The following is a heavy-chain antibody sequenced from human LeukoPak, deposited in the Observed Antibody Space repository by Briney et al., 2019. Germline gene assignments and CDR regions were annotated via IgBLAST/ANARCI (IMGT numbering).Heavy chain of an antibody. CDR1: GYTFTSYG. J-gene: IGHJ6*02. CDR2: FSAYNGNT. Sequence: EASVKVSCKASGYTFTSYGISWVRQAPGQGLEWMGWFSAYNGNTNYAQKLQGRATMTTDTSTSTAYMELRSLRSDDTAVYYCARDLYCSSTSCYYYYYYGMDVWGQGTTVTVSS. V-gene: IGHV1-18*01. CDR3: ARDLYCSSTSCYYYYYYGMDV. D-gene: IGHD2-2*01.